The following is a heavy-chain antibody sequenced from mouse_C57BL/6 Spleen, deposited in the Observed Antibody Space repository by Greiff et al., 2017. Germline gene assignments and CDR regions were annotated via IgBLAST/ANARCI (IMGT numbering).Heavy chain of an antibody. J-gene: IGHJ2*01. CDR3: TKGDGYAFDY. D-gene: IGHD2-2*01. CDR2: IRNKANNHAT. Sequence: EVQGVESGGGLVQPGGSMKLSCAASGFTFSDAWMDWVRQSPEKGLEWVAEIRNKANNHATYYAESVKGRFTISRDDSKSSVYLQMNSLRAEDTGIYYCTKGDGYAFDYWGQGTTLTVSS. V-gene: IGHV6-6*01. CDR1: GFTFSDAW.